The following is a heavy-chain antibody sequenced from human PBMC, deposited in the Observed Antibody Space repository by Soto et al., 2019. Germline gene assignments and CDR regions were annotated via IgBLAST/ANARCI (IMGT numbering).Heavy chain of an antibody. Sequence: GESLKISCNGSGYSFTSYCISLVLQMPGKGLEWMGRIDPSDSYTNYSPSFQGHVTISADKSISTAYLQWSSLKASDTAMYYCARQAVVVPAARFDPWGQGTLVTVSS. CDR2: IDPSDSYT. CDR1: GYSFTSYC. J-gene: IGHJ5*02. V-gene: IGHV5-10-1*01. CDR3: ARQAVVVPAARFDP. D-gene: IGHD2-2*01.